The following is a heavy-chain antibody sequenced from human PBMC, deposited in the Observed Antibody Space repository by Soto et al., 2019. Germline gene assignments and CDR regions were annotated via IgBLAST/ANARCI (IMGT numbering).Heavy chain of an antibody. CDR1: GYTFTSYG. V-gene: IGHV1-18*04. J-gene: IGHJ6*02. CDR3: ARDAGSMITFGGVIVITYYYYGMDV. D-gene: IGHD3-16*02. Sequence: ASVKVSCKASGYTFTSYGISWVRQAPGQGLEWMGWISAYNGNTNYAQKLQGRVTVTTDTSTSTAYMELRSLRSDDTAMYYCARDAGSMITFGGVIVITYYYYGMDVWGQGTTVTVSS. CDR2: ISAYNGNT.